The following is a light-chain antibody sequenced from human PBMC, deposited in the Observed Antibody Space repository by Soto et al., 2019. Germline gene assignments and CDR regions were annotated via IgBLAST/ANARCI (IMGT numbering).Light chain of an antibody. CDR3: QQYHTTPFT. CDR1: QNILYKSKNKNY. V-gene: IGKV4-1*01. Sequence: DIVRTQSPASLGMSLGERATINCKSSQNILYKSKNKNYLAWYQQKPGQPPKLLIYWASTRESGVPDRFSGSGSGTDFTLTINGLQAEDVAVYFCQQYHTTPFTFGPGTKVDN. J-gene: IGKJ3*01. CDR2: WAS.